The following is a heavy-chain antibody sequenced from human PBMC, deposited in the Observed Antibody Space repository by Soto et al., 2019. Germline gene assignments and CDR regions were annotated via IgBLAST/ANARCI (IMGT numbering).Heavy chain of an antibody. Sequence: EASVKVFCKASGYTFTSYAMHWVRQAPGQRLEWMGWINAGNGNTKYSQKFQGRVTITRDTSASTAYMELSSLRSEDTAVYYCARDQQLVPGSFDYWGQGTLVTVSS. D-gene: IGHD6-13*01. V-gene: IGHV1-3*01. J-gene: IGHJ4*02. CDR1: GYTFTSYA. CDR3: ARDQQLVPGSFDY. CDR2: INAGNGNT.